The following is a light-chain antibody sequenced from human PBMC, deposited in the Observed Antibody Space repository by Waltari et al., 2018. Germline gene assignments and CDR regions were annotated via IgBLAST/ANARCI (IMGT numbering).Light chain of an antibody. V-gene: IGKV4-1*01. CDR2: WAA. Sequence: DIVMTQSPDSLAVSLGERATINCRSSQSILFRSTNKNYLSWYQQKPGQPPKLLIYWAAIRESGVPDRFSGSGSGSDFTLTISSLQAEDVAVYYCQKYYTAPATFGPGTKVDVK. J-gene: IGKJ3*01. CDR3: QKYYTAPAT. CDR1: QSILFRSTNKNY.